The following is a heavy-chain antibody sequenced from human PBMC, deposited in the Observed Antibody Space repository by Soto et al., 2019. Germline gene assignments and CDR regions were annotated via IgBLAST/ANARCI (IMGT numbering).Heavy chain of an antibody. CDR1: GFTFSSYA. CDR3: ARSLLDLWSGYSTLPFDP. CDR2: ISGSGGST. J-gene: IGHJ5*02. V-gene: IGHV3-23*01. Sequence: GGSLRLSCAASGFTFSSYAMNWVRQAPGKGLEWVSGISGSGGSTYYADSVKGRFTISRDNSKNTLYLLLNSLRAEDTALYYCARSLLDLWSGYSTLPFDPWGQGTLVTVSS. D-gene: IGHD3-3*01.